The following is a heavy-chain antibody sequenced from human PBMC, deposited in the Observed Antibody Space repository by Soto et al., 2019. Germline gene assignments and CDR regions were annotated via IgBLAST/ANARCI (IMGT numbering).Heavy chain of an antibody. D-gene: IGHD1-26*01. CDR3: ARDGVVGGTRGYFAY. V-gene: IGHV3-33*01. J-gene: IGHJ4*02. Sequence: PGGSLRLSCAASGFTFSSYGMHWVRQAPGKGLEWVAVIWDDGSNKYYADSVKGRFTISRDNSKNTLYLQMNSLRAEDTAVYYCARDGVVGGTRGYFAYWGKGPLVPASS. CDR2: IWDDGSNK. CDR1: GFTFSSYG.